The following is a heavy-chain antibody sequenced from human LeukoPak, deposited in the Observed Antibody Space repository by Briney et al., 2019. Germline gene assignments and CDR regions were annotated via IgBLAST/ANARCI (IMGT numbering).Heavy chain of an antibody. V-gene: IGHV3-23*01. CDR1: GFTFSNYA. CDR3: AKDISRVGASFDY. Sequence: GGSLRLSCVASGFTFSNYAMSWVRQPPGKGLEWVSAITSGGSTYYADSVKGRFTISRDNSKNTLYLQMNSLRAEDTAVYYCAKDISRVGASFDYWGQGTLVTVSS. CDR2: ITSGGST. D-gene: IGHD1-26*01. J-gene: IGHJ4*02.